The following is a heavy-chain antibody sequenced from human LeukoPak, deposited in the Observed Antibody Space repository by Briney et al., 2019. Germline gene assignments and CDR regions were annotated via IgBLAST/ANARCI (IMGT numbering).Heavy chain of an antibody. CDR1: GGSISSGSHY. CDR2: IYYSGIT. V-gene: IGHV4-39*07. CDR3: ARVPPWYMDV. Sequence: PPETLSLTCIVSGGSISSGSHYWGWIRQPPGRGLEWIGNIYYSGITDYNPSLKSRLTISIDTSKNQFSLNLSSVTAADTAVYYCARVPPWYMDVWGQGTTITVFS. J-gene: IGHJ6*03.